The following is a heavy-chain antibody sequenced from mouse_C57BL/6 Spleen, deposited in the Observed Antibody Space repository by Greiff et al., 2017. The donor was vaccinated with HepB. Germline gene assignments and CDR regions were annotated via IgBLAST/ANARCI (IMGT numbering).Heavy chain of an antibody. CDR2: IDPSDSET. J-gene: IGHJ2*01. D-gene: IGHD2-2*01. CDR1: GYTFTSYW. Sequence: QVQLQQPGAELVRPGSSVKLSCKASGYTFTSYWMHWVKQRPIQGLEWIGNIDPSDSETHYNQKFKDKATLTVDKSSSTAYMQLSSLTSEDSAVYYCARALYYGYDDGYYFDYWGQGTTLTVSS. CDR3: ARALYYGYDDGYYFDY. V-gene: IGHV1-52*01.